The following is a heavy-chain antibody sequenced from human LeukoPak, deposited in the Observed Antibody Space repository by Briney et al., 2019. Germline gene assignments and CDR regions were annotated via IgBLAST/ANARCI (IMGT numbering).Heavy chain of an antibody. V-gene: IGHV4-59*08. Sequence: PSETLSLTCTVSGGSNSSYYWSWIRQPPGKGLEWIGYIYYSGSTNYNPSLKSRVTISVDTSKNQFSLKLSSVTAADTAVYYCARLPGDFQHWGQGTLVTVSS. CDR1: GGSNSSYY. CDR2: IYYSGST. CDR3: ARLPGDFQH. J-gene: IGHJ1*01. D-gene: IGHD1-14*01.